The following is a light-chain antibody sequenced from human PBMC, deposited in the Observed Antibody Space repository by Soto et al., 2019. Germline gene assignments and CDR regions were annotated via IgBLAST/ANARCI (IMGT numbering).Light chain of an antibody. Sequence: QSALTQPASVSGSPGQSITISCTGTSSDVGGYNYVSWYQQHPGKAPKLMICEVSNRPSGVSDRFSGSKSGNTASLTISGLQAEDEADYYCSLYTSENTYVFGTGTKVTVL. CDR1: SSDVGGYNY. CDR3: SLYTSENTYV. V-gene: IGLV2-14*01. J-gene: IGLJ1*01. CDR2: EVS.